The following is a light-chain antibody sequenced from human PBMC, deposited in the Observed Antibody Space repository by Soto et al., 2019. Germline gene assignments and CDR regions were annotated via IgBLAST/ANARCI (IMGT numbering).Light chain of an antibody. CDR3: QQYGDSPFT. V-gene: IGKV3-20*01. CDR1: QIVTINS. CDR2: AAS. J-gene: IGKJ3*01. Sequence: VLTQSPGTLSLSPGERATLSCRASQIVTINSLAWYQQKPGQPPRLLIYAASTRASAIQDRFSGSGSGTDFTLTISRLQPEDFALYYCQQYGDSPFTFGPGTRVDVK.